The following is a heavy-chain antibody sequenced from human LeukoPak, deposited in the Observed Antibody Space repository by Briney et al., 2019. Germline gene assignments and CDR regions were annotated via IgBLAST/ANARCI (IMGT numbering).Heavy chain of an antibody. CDR3: GRDRALAGTAPDAFDI. V-gene: IGHV1-2*02. CDR1: GYTFTGYY. Sequence: EASVKVSCKASGYTFTGYYMHWVRQAPGQGLEWMGWINPNSGDTNYAQKFQGRVTMTRDTSISTAYLELTRLRSDDSAVYYCGRDRALAGTAPDAFDIWGQGTMVTVSS. D-gene: IGHD6-19*01. J-gene: IGHJ3*02. CDR2: INPNSGDT.